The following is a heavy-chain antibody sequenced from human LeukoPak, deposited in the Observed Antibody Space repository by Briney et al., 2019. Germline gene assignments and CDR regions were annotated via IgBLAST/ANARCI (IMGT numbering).Heavy chain of an antibody. J-gene: IGHJ3*02. V-gene: IGHV1-69*05. CDR1: GGTFSSYA. Sequence: SVKVSCKASGGTFSSYAISWVRQAPGQGLEWMGRIIPIFGTANYAQKFQGRVTITTDESTSTAYVELSSLRSEDTAVYYCATPEYDYGDYGAFDIWGQGTMVTVSS. CDR2: IIPIFGTA. CDR3: ATPEYDYGDYGAFDI. D-gene: IGHD4-17*01.